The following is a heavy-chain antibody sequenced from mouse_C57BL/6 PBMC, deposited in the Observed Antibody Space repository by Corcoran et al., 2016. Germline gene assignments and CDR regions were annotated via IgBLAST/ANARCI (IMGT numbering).Heavy chain of an antibody. J-gene: IGHJ4*01. CDR3: ARREDYGSSSYYAMDY. V-gene: IGHV8-12*01. CDR1: GFSLSTSGMG. Sequence: QVTLKESGPGILQPSQTLSLTCSFSGFSLSTSGMGVSWIRQPSGKGLEWLAHIYWDDDKRYNPSLKSRLTISKDTSRNQVFLKITSVDTADTATYYCARREDYGSSSYYAMDYWGQGTSVTVSS. CDR2: IYWDDDK. D-gene: IGHD1-1*01.